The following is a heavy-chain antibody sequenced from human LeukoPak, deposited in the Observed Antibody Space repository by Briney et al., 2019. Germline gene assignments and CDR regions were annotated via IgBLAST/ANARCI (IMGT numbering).Heavy chain of an antibody. D-gene: IGHD6-13*01. V-gene: IGHV3-48*03. Sequence: GGSLRLSCAASGFTFSSYEMNWVRQAPGKGLEWVSYISSSGSPIYYADSVKGRFTISRDNAKNSLYLQMNSLRAEDAALYYCARERQSAAPDYYFDSWGREPWSPSPQ. CDR3: ARERQSAAPDYYFDS. J-gene: IGHJ4*02. CDR1: GFTFSSYE. CDR2: ISSSGSPI.